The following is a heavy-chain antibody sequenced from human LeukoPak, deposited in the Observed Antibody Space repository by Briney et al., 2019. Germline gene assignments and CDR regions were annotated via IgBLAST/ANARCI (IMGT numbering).Heavy chain of an antibody. J-gene: IGHJ4*02. Sequence: SETLSLTCTVSGGSISSYYWSWIRQPPGKGLEWIGYMFYTGSPNYNPSLKSRVIISVDTSKNQFSLTLTSVTAADTAVYYCARVGGRDYDFWSGSAQYYFDYWGQGTLVTVSS. V-gene: IGHV4-59*01. CDR2: MFYTGSP. CDR3: ARVGGRDYDFWSGSAQYYFDY. D-gene: IGHD3-3*01. CDR1: GGSISSYY.